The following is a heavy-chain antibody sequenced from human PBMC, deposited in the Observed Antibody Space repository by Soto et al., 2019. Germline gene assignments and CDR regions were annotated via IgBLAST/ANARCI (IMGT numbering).Heavy chain of an antibody. D-gene: IGHD3-3*01. CDR2: INAGNGNT. CDR1: GYTFTSYG. J-gene: IGHJ3*02. Sequence: ASVKVCCKDSGYTFTSYGISWVRQAHGQGLEWMGWINAGNGNTKYSQKFQGRVTITRDTSASTAYMELSSLRSEDTAVYYCARDSDPLRFLEWLPSDFAFDIWGQGTMVTVSS. V-gene: IGHV1-3*01. CDR3: ARDSDPLRFLEWLPSDFAFDI.